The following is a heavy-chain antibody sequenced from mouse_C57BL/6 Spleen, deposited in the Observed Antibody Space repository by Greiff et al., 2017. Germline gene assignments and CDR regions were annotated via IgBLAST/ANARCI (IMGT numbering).Heavy chain of an antibody. CDR1: GFTFSDYG. J-gene: IGHJ4*01. V-gene: IGHV5-17*01. CDR2: ISSGSSTI. D-gene: IGHD1-1*01. CDR3: AREDYGSSYGYAMDY. Sequence: EVQLVESGGGLVKPGGSLKLSCAASGFTFSDYGMHWVRQAPEKGLEWVAYISSGSSTIYYADTVKGRVTISRDNAKNTLFLQMTSLRSEDTAMYYCAREDYGSSYGYAMDYWGQGTSVTVSS.